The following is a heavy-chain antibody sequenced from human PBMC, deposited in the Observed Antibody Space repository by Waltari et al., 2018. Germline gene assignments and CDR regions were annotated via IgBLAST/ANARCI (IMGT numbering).Heavy chain of an antibody. J-gene: IGHJ4*02. CDR2: RSYDGSNK. CDR3: AKDPDFWSGYYIY. V-gene: IGHV3-30*18. CDR1: GFTFISYG. D-gene: IGHD3-3*01. Sequence: QVQLVESGGGVVQPGRSLRLSCAASGFTFISYGMHWVRQAPGKGLGWVAVRSYDGSNKYYADSVKGRFTIARDNSKNTLYLQMNSLRAEDTAVYYCAKDPDFWSGYYIYWGQGTLVTVSS.